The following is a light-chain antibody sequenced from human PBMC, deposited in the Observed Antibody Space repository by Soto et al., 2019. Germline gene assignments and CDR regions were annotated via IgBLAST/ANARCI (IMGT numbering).Light chain of an antibody. CDR1: HSVISNY. V-gene: IGKV3-20*01. Sequence: EIVVTQSPATLPLSPGYRATLFXRASHSVISNYLAWSQPEPXQAPXXXISXASNRATGIPDRFSGSGSGTDFTITISRLEPEDFAVYYCQQYGSSGTFGQGTKVDIK. J-gene: IGKJ1*01. CDR3: QQYGSSGT. CDR2: XAS.